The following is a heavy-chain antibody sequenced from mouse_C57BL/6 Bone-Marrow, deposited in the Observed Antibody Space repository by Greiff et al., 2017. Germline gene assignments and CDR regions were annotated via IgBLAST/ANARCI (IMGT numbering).Heavy chain of an antibody. D-gene: IGHD1-1*01. CDR2: IYPRSGNT. V-gene: IGHV1-81*01. Sequence: QVQLKQSGAELARPGASVKLSCKASGYTFTSYGISWVKQRTGQGLEWIGEIYPRSGNTYYNEKFKGKATLTADTSSSTAYMELRSLTSEDSAVYFCASRDYYGSSFDYWGQGTTLTVSS. CDR3: ASRDYYGSSFDY. CDR1: GYTFTSYG. J-gene: IGHJ2*01.